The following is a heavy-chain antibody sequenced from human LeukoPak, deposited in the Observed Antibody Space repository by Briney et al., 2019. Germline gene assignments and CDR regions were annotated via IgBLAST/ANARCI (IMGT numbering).Heavy chain of an antibody. CDR2: IKYDGSEK. J-gene: IGHJ4*02. Sequence: GGSLRLSCAASGFTFSNYWMSWLRQAPGKVLEWVANIKYDGSEKYYVDSVKGRFTISRDNAKNSLYLQMNSLSAEDTAVYYCVRLAYHFEYWGQGTLVTVSS. CDR3: VRLAYHFEY. CDR1: GFTFSNYW. V-gene: IGHV3-7*01. D-gene: IGHD2-2*01.